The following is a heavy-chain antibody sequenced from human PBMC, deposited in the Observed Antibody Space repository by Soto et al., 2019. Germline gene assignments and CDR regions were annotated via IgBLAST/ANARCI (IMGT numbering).Heavy chain of an antibody. J-gene: IGHJ6*03. Sequence: QLQLQESGPGLVKPSETLSLTCTVSGGSISSSSYYWGWIRQPPGKGLEWIGSIYYSGSTYYNPSLKSRVTISVDTSKNQFSLKLSSVTAADTAVYYCAGHSSGYHYYYMDVWGKGTTVTVSS. V-gene: IGHV4-39*01. CDR3: AGHSSGYHYYYMDV. CDR1: GGSISSSSYY. CDR2: IYYSGST. D-gene: IGHD6-19*01.